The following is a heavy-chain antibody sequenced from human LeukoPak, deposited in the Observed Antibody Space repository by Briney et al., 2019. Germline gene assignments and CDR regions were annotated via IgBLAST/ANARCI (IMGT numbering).Heavy chain of an antibody. CDR1: GDTFSNYA. CDR2: INPSDGGT. D-gene: IGHD5-12*01. V-gene: IGHV1-46*01. CDR3: ARESTFRLLRNVSDI. J-gene: IGHJ3*02. Sequence: ASAKVSCKASGDTFSNYAMHWVRQAPGQGLEWMGMINPSDGGTSYAQKFQGRVTMTSDTSTTTVAMDLSSLRSDDTAVYYCARESTFRLLRNVSDIWGQGTMVTVSS.